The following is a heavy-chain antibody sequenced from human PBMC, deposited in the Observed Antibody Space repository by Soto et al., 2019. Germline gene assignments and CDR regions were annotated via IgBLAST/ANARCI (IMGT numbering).Heavy chain of an antibody. J-gene: IGHJ4*02. CDR3: ARGHYYGSGSSSG. V-gene: IGHV3-33*01. CDR1: GFTFSSYG. Sequence: QVQLVESGGGVVQPGRSLRLSCAASGFTFSSYGMHWVRQAPGKGLEWVAVIWYDGSNKYYADSVKGRFTISRDNSKNTLYLQMNSLRAEDTAVYYCARGHYYGSGSSSGWGQGTLVTVSS. D-gene: IGHD3-10*01. CDR2: IWYDGSNK.